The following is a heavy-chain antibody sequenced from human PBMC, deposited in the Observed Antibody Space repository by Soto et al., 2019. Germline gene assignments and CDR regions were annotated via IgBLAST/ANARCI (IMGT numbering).Heavy chain of an antibody. Sequence: ASVKVSCKTSGYTFTDHYIHWVRQAPGQGLEWMGWINPSSGGTKYAQKFQAWVSMTTDTSISTAYMELSRLRFDDTAMYYCAKGFRDFPHALDAWGPGTTVTVSS. D-gene: IGHD3-10*01. CDR3: AKGFRDFPHALDA. CDR2: INPSSGGT. J-gene: IGHJ6*02. V-gene: IGHV1-2*04. CDR1: GYTFTDHY.